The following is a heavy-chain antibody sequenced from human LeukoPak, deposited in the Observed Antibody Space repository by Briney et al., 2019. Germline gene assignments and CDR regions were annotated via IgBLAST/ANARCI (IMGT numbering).Heavy chain of an antibody. J-gene: IGHJ5*02. CDR2: FDPGDGET. D-gene: IGHD2-2*01. V-gene: IGHV1-24*01. Sequence: GASVKVSCKVSGYTLTELSMHWVRQAPGKGLEWMGGFDPGDGETIYARKFQGRVTMTEDTSTDTAYMELSSLRSEDTAVYYCATVNPSTDWFDPWGQGTLVTVSS. CDR1: GYTLTELS. CDR3: ATVNPSTDWFDP.